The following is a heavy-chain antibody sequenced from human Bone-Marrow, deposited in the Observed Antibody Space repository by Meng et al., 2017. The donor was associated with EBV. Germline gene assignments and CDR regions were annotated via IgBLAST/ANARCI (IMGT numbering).Heavy chain of an antibody. CDR1: GGSFSGYY. CDR3: ARGRGRADH. V-gene: IGHV4-34*01. J-gene: IGHJ4*02. CDR2: INHSGST. Sequence: QVQLQQCGAGLLKPSESLSLTCAVYGGSFSGYYWSWIRQPPGKGLEWIGEINHSGSTNYNPSLKSRVTISVDTSKNQFSLKLSSVTAADTAVYYCARGRGRADHWGQGTLVTVSS.